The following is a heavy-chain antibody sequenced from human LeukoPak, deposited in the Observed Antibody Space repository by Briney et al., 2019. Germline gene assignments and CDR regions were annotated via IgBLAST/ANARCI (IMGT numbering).Heavy chain of an antibody. D-gene: IGHD3-10*01. CDR3: AKDHGTEYGSGSSTRYYYGMDV. V-gene: IGHV3-7*01. J-gene: IGHJ6*02. CDR2: IKQDGSEK. Sequence: PGGSLRLSCAASGFTFSSYWMSWVRQAPGKGLEWVANIKQDGSEKYYVDSVKGRFTISRDNSKNTVYLQMNSLRAEDTAVYYCAKDHGTEYGSGSSTRYYYGMDVWGQGTTVTVSS. CDR1: GFTFSSYW.